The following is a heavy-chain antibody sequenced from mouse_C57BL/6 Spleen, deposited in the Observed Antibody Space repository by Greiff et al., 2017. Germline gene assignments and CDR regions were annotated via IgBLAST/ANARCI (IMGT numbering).Heavy chain of an antibody. CDR1: GYSFTGYY. J-gene: IGHJ2*01. V-gene: IGHV1-42*01. Sequence: VQLQQPGPELVKPGASVKISCKASGYSFTGYYMTWVKQSPEKSLEWIGEINPSTGGTTYNQKFKAKATLTVDKSSSTAYMQLKSLTSEDSAVYYCASPGAGYYFDYWGQGTTRTVSS. D-gene: IGHD2-2*01. CDR2: INPSTGGT. CDR3: ASPGAGYYFDY.